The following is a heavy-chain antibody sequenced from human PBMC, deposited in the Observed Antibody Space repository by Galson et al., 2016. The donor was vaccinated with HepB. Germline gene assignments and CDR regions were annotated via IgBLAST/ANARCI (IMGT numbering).Heavy chain of an antibody. Sequence: SLRLSCATSGFNFNSFWIHWVRQVPGKGPVWVSRINNDGRNIAYADPVKGRFTTSRDDATNTVYLEMNLLTAYDTAMYYCARDGTFSSGLGIAFDMWGQGTMVIVSS. CDR1: GFNFNSFW. V-gene: IGHV3-74*01. D-gene: IGHD3-22*01. CDR2: INNDGRNI. CDR3: ARDGTFSSGLGIAFDM. J-gene: IGHJ3*02.